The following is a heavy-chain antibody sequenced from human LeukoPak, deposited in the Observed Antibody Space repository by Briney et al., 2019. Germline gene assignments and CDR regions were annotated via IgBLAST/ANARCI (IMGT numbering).Heavy chain of an antibody. D-gene: IGHD1-26*01. V-gene: IGHV4-59*12. Sequence: SETLSLTCTVSGGSISSYYWTWIRQPPGKGLEWIGYIYHSGSTKYNSSLKSRVTMSVDTSKNQFSLKLSSVTAADTAVYYCARGAARVGVSAIARVGALFDYWGQGTLVTVSS. J-gene: IGHJ4*02. CDR2: IYHSGST. CDR1: GGSISSYY. CDR3: ARGAARVGVSAIARVGALFDY.